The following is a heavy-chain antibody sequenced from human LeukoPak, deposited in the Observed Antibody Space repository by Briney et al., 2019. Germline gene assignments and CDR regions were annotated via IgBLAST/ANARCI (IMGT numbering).Heavy chain of an antibody. CDR3: ARDRGLGGNYGLFDY. CDR1: GFTFSSYW. CDR2: IWYDGRNK. J-gene: IGHJ4*02. D-gene: IGHD1-26*01. V-gene: IGHV3-33*08. Sequence: QPGGSLRLSCATSGFTFSSYWMTWVRQAPGKGLEWVAVIWYDGRNKYYPDSVKGRFTLSRDNSKNTLHLQMDSLRAEDTAVYFCARDRGLGGNYGLFDYWGQGTLVTVSS.